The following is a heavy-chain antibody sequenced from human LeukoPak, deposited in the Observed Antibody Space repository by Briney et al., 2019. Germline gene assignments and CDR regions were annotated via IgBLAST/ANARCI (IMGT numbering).Heavy chain of an antibody. V-gene: IGHV3-7*01. CDR3: ARSGIRAVAGRGFDY. CDR1: GFTFSSTW. Sequence: GGSLRLSCAASGFTFSSTWMSWVRQSPGKGLEWVANIRQDGSDRYYIDSVRGRFTISRDNAKNSLYLQMNSLRAEDTAVYYCARSGIRAVAGRGFDYWGQGTLVTVSS. CDR2: IRQDGSDR. J-gene: IGHJ4*02. D-gene: IGHD6-19*01.